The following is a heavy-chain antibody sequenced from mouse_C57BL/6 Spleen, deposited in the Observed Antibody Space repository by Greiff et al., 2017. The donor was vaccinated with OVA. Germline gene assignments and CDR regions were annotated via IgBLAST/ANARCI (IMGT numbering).Heavy chain of an antibody. J-gene: IGHJ4*01. Sequence: QVQLQHPGAELVKPGASVKLSCKASGYTFTSYWMHWVKQRPGQGLEWIGMIHPNSGSTNYNEKFKSKATLTVDKSSSTAYMQLSSLTSEDSAVYYCAVYYYGTGGMDYWGQGTSVTVSS. CDR1: GYTFTSYW. D-gene: IGHD1-1*01. V-gene: IGHV1-64*01. CDR2: IHPNSGST. CDR3: AVYYYGTGGMDY.